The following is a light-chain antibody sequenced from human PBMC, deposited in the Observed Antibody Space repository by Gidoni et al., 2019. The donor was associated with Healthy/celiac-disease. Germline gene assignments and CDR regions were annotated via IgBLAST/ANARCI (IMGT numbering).Light chain of an antibody. V-gene: IGKV3-20*01. CDR3: QQYGSSPPYT. J-gene: IGKJ2*01. CDR1: QSVSSSY. Sequence: VLTQSPATLSLSPGERAPLSCRASQSVSSSYLAWYQQKPGQAPRLLIYGASSRATGIPDRFSGSGSGTDFTLTISRLEPEDFAVYYCQQYGSSPPYTFGQXTKLEIK. CDR2: GAS.